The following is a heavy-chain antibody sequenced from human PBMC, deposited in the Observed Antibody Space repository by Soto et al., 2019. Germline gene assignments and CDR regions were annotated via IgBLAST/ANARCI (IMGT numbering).Heavy chain of an antibody. J-gene: IGHJ4*02. CDR3: AGRGNSAYYDY. D-gene: IGHD3-22*01. CDR2: IYYSGIT. CDR1: GGSITNYY. V-gene: IGHV4-59*01. Sequence: PSETLSLTCTVSGGSITNYYWSWIRQPPGKGLEWIGYIYYSGITNYNPSLKSRVNISEDTSKNQFSLNLNSVTAADTAVYYCAGRGNSAYYDYWGQGTLVTVSS.